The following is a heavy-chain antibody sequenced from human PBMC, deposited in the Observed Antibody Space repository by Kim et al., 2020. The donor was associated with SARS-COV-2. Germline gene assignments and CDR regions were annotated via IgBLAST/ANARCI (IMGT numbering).Heavy chain of an antibody. CDR2: ISYSGNS. V-gene: IGHV4-31*03. J-gene: IGHJ4*02. Sequence: SETLSLTCSVSGGSIRSGGKFWTWIRQHPAKGLEWIGYISYSGNSHYSPSLRSRVSISLQTSENQFSLELTSVTAADTAVYYCARVQPLDYWGQGILVT. CDR1: GGSIRSGGKF. CDR3: ARVQPLDY. D-gene: IGHD2-2*01.